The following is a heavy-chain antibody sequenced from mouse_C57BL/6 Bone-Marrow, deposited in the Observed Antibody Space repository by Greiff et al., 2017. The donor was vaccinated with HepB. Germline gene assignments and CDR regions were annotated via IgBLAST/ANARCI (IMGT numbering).Heavy chain of an antibody. Sequence: EVQLQQSGPELVKPGASVKISCKASGYTFTDYYMNWVKQSHGKSLEWIGDINPNNGGTSYNQKFKGKATLTVDKSSSTAYMELRSLKSEDSAVYYCARIYYYGTYAMDYWGQGTSVTVSS. D-gene: IGHD1-1*01. V-gene: IGHV1-26*01. J-gene: IGHJ4*01. CDR3: ARIYYYGTYAMDY. CDR2: INPNNGGT. CDR1: GYTFTDYY.